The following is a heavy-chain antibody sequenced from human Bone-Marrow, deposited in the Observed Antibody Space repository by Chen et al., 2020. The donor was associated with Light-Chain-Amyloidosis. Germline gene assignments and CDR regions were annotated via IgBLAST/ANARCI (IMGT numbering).Heavy chain of an antibody. CDR1: GFSFKTAW. CDR3: ARDSGESAADDL. D-gene: IGHD6-13*01. J-gene: IGHJ4*02. Sequence: EVQLVESGGGLVESGGSLRLSCAASGFSFKTAWMNWVRQTPGKGLGWISYIVGLTDAIFYANSVRGRFTISRDNAKRSLYLQMNSLRVEDTAVYYCARDSGESAADDLWGQGTLVTVSP. CDR2: IVGLTDAI. V-gene: IGHV3-48*01.